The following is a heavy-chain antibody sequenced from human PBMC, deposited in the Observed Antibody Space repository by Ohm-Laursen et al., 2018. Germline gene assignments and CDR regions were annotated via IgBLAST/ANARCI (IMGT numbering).Heavy chain of an antibody. V-gene: IGHV4-39*01. CDR2: IYYSGST. D-gene: IGHD3-10*01. J-gene: IGHJ3*02. Sequence: SDTLSLTWTVSGGSISSSSYYWGWIRQPPGKGLEWIGSIYYSGSTYYNPSLKSRVTISVDTSKNQFSLKLSSVTAADTAVYYCARQGLWFGEFDAFDIWGQGTMVTVSS. CDR3: ARQGLWFGEFDAFDI. CDR1: GGSISSSSYY.